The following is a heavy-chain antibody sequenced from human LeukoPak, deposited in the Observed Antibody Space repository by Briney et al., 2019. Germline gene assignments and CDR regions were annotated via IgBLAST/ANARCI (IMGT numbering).Heavy chain of an antibody. Sequence: PGGSLRPSCAASGFTFGSYWMSWVRQPPGKGLEWIGEINHSGSTNYNPSLKSRVTISVDTSKNQFSLKLSSVTAADTAVYYCARTTVTLPLPPDVWGQGTTVTVSS. V-gene: IGHV4-34*01. CDR2: INHSGST. CDR1: GFTFGSYW. D-gene: IGHD4-17*01. J-gene: IGHJ6*02. CDR3: ARTTVTLPLPPDV.